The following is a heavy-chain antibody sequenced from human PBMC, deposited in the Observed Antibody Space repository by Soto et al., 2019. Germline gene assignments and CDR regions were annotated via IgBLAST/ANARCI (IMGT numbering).Heavy chain of an antibody. D-gene: IGHD3-22*01. CDR2: INHSGST. V-gene: IGHV4-34*01. CDR1: GGSFSGYY. CDR3: ARGIYYYDSSGYYPRTFYFDY. Sequence: QVQLQQWGAGLLKPSETLSLTCAVYGGSFSGYYWSWIRQPPGKGLEWIGEINHSGSTNYNPSLKSRVTISEDTSKNQFSLKLSSVTAADTAVYYCARGIYYYDSSGYYPRTFYFDYWGQGTLVTVSS. J-gene: IGHJ4*02.